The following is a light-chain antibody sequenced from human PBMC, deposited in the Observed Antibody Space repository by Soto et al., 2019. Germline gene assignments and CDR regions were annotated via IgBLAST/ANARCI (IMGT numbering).Light chain of an antibody. CDR3: QQSYNTPLT. Sequence: DIQMTQSPSSLSASVGDRVTITCRASQSISTYLNWYQQRPGKAPKLLIYAASSLQSGVPSRFSGSASGTDFTLATSSLQPEDFATYYCQQSYNTPLTFGGGTKVEIK. J-gene: IGKJ4*01. V-gene: IGKV1-39*01. CDR1: QSISTY. CDR2: AAS.